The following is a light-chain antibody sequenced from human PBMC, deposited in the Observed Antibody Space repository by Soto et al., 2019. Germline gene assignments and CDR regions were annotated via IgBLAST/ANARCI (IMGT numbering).Light chain of an antibody. CDR3: QQLKSYPVT. CDR2: AAS. V-gene: IGKV1-9*01. Sequence: DIQLTQSPSFLSASVGDRVTITCRASQGISSYLAWYQQEPGKAPKPLIYAASTLQSGVPPRFSGSGSGTEFTLTISSLQPEDFATYYCQQLKSYPVTFGGGTK. J-gene: IGKJ4*01. CDR1: QGISSY.